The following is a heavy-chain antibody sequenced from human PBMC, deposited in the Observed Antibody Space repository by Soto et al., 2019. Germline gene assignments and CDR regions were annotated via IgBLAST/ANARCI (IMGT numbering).Heavy chain of an antibody. D-gene: IGHD3-10*01. Sequence: PSETLSLTCTVSGGSISSYYWSWIRQPPGKGLEWIGYIYYSGSTNYNPSLKSRVTISVDTSKNQFSLKLSSVTAADTAVYYCARVYGSGSYRFDYWGQGTLVTVSS. CDR2: IYYSGST. CDR3: ARVYGSGSYRFDY. V-gene: IGHV4-59*01. CDR1: GGSISSYY. J-gene: IGHJ4*02.